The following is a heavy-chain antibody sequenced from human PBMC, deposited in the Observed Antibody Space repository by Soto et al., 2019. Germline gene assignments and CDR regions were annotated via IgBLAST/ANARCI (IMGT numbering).Heavy chain of an antibody. CDR3: ARDPTDSGGYDVWFDY. Sequence: ASVKVSCKASGYTLTGYYMHWVRQAPGQGLEWMGWINPNSGGTNYAQKFQGWVTMTRDTSISTAYMELSRLRSDDTAVYYCARDPTDSGGYDVWFDYWGQGTLVTVSS. V-gene: IGHV1-2*04. J-gene: IGHJ4*02. CDR1: GYTLTGYY. CDR2: INPNSGGT. D-gene: IGHD1-26*01.